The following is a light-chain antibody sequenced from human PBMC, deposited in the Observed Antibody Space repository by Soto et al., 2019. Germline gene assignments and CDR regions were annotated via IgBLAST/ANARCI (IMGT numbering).Light chain of an antibody. CDR2: EVT. J-gene: IGLJ2*01. Sequence: QSALTQPASVSGSPGQSITISCTGTRSDVGRYNYVSWYQQHPGKAPKLLIYEVTYRPSGVSTRFSASKSGSTASLTISGIQAEDEADYYGSSYSTTSSPHVLFGGGTKRTVL. CDR3: SSYSTTSSPHVL. CDR1: RSDVGRYNY. V-gene: IGLV2-14*01.